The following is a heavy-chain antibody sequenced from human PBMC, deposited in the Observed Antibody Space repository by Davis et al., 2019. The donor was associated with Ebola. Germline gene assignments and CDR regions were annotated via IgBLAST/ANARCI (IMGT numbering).Heavy chain of an antibody. CDR2: ISSSSSYT. J-gene: IGHJ2*01. Sequence: GESLKISCAASGFTFSDYYMSWIRQAPGKGLEWVSYISSSSSYTNYADSVKGRFTISRDNAKNSLYLQMNSLRAEDTAVYYCATDRGSEDILTGDVNWYFDLWGRGTLVTVSS. V-gene: IGHV3-11*06. D-gene: IGHD3-9*01. CDR1: GFTFSDYY. CDR3: ATDRGSEDILTGDVNWYFDL.